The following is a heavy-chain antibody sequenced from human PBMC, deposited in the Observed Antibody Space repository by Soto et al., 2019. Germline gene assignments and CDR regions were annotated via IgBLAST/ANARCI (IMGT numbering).Heavy chain of an antibody. D-gene: IGHD1-26*01. Sequence: SVKVSCTASGGTFSSYAIRWVRHAPGQGLEWMGGIIPIFGTANYAQKFQGRVTITADGSTSTAYMELSSLRSEDTAVYYCASARRVGYYYYYGMDVWGQGTTVSVS. CDR3: ASARRVGYYYYYGMDV. CDR2: IIPIFGTA. J-gene: IGHJ6*02. CDR1: GGTFSSYA. V-gene: IGHV1-69*13.